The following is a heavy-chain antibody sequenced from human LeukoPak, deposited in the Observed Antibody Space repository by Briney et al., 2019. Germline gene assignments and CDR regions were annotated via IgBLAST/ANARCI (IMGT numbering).Heavy chain of an antibody. D-gene: IGHD1-26*01. J-gene: IGHJ4*02. Sequence: PSETLSLTCTVSGGSISSYYWSWIRQPPGKGLEWIGYIYYSGSTNYNPSLKSRVTISVDTSKNRFSLKLSSVTAADTAVYYCARYSQGGWISDGGLFDYWGQGTLVTVSS. CDR2: IYYSGST. CDR1: GGSISSYY. CDR3: ARYSQGGWISDGGLFDY. V-gene: IGHV4-59*08.